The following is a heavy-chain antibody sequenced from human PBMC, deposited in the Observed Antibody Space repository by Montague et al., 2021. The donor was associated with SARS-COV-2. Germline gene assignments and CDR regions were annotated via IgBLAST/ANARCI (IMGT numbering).Heavy chain of an antibody. V-gene: IGHV3-21*01. Sequence: SLRLSCAASGLTFSTYTMNWVRQAPGQGLEWVSSITASSIYIYYADSVKGRFTISRDNAKNSLYLQMNSLRAEDTAVYYCTRDAFTMIIDAFNTWGQGTKVTVSS. J-gene: IGHJ3*02. CDR3: TRDAFTMIIDAFNT. CDR1: GLTFSTYT. D-gene: IGHD3-22*01. CDR2: ITASSIYI.